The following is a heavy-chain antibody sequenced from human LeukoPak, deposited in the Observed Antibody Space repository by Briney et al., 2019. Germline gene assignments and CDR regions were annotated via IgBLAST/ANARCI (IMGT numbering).Heavy chain of an antibody. J-gene: IGHJ4*02. V-gene: IGHV4-4*07. D-gene: IGHD7-27*01. Sequence: PSETLSLTCSVSGASFTIYYWNWIRQPAGKGLEWIGRYASGTTTHNPSLKSQFIMSIDTSKNQISLQMTSVTAADTAVYYCATGDHSFDNWGQGTLVTVTP. CDR1: GASFTIYY. CDR2: YASGTT. CDR3: ATGDHSFDN.